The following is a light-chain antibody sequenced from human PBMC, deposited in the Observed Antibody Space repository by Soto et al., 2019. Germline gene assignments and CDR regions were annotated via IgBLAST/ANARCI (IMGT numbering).Light chain of an antibody. CDR1: SSDVGSYNL. V-gene: IGLV2-14*02. J-gene: IGLJ2*01. CDR2: EVR. CDR3: CSYTSSSTLVV. Sequence: QSALTQPASVSGSPGQSITISCTGTSSDVGSYNLVSWYQQHPGKSPKLIIYEVRHRPSGVSARFSGSKSGNTASLTISGLRAEDEADYFCCSYTSSSTLVVFGGGTQLTVL.